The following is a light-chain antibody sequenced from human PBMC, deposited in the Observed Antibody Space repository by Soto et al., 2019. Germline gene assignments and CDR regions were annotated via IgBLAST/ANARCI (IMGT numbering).Light chain of an antibody. J-gene: IGKJ4*01. V-gene: IGKV2-30*01. CDR1: QSLVYSDGNTY. CDR3: MQGTYWPRLT. Sequence: DVVMTQSPLSLPVTLGRPASISCRSSQSLVYSDGNTYLNWFHQRPGQSPRRLIYKVSNRDSGVPDRFSGSGSCTDLTLTISRVEAEDVGVYSCMQGTYWPRLTFGGGTKVEIK. CDR2: KVS.